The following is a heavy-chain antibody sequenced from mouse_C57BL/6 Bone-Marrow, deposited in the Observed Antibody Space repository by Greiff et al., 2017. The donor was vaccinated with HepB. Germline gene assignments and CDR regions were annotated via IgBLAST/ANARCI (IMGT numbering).Heavy chain of an antibody. CDR3: ASHSNYWYFDV. Sequence: DVQLVESGGGLVKPGGSLKLSCAASGFTFSDYGMHWVRQAPEKGLEWVAYISSGSSTIYYADTVKGRFTISRDNAKNTLCLQMTSLRSEDTAMYYCASHSNYWYFDVWGTGTTVTVSS. D-gene: IGHD2-5*01. CDR2: ISSGSSTI. J-gene: IGHJ1*03. CDR1: GFTFSDYG. V-gene: IGHV5-17*01.